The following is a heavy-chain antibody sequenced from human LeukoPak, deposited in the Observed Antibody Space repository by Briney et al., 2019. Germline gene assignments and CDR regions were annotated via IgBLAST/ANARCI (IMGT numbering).Heavy chain of an antibody. CDR2: INHSGST. Sequence: PGGSLRLSCAASGFTFSDYYMSWIRQAPGKGLEWIGEINHSGSTNYNPSLKSRVTISVDTSKNQFSLKLSSVTAADTAVYYCARQGYCSGGSCYPDYYYGMDVWGQGTTVTVSS. CDR1: GFTFSDYY. V-gene: IGHV4-34*01. CDR3: ARQGYCSGGSCYPDYYYGMDV. D-gene: IGHD2-15*01. J-gene: IGHJ6*02.